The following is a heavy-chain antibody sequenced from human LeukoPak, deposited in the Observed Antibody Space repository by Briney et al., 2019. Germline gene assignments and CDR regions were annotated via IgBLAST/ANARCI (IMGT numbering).Heavy chain of an antibody. J-gene: IGHJ4*02. Sequence: SQTLSLTCAISGDSIFTNNVAWNWIRQSPSRGLEWLGRTYYRSKWSFDYAVSVKSRITINADTSKNQFSLQLSSVTPEDTAVYYCARGKYTSFDNWGQGTLVAVSS. CDR2: TYYRSKWSF. CDR3: ARGKYTSFDN. V-gene: IGHV6-1*01. D-gene: IGHD6-6*01. CDR1: GDSIFTNNVA.